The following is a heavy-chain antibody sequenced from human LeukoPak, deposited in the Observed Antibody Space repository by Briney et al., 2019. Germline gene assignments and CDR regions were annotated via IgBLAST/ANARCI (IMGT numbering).Heavy chain of an antibody. J-gene: IGHJ4*02. CDR1: GGSISSSSYY. D-gene: IGHD1-26*01. V-gene: IGHV4-39*07. CDR3: ARDYRAAPFDY. Sequence: SETLSLTCTVSGGSISSSSYYWDWIRQPPGKGLEWIGSIYYSGSTYYNPSLKSRVTISVDTSKNQFSLKLSSVTAADTAVYYCARDYRAAPFDYWGQGTLVTVSS. CDR2: IYYSGST.